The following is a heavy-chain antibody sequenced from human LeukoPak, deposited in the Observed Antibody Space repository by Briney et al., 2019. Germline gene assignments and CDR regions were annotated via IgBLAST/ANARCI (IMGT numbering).Heavy chain of an antibody. CDR2: ISARGGSP. J-gene: IGHJ4*02. D-gene: IGHD3-10*01. Sequence: GGSLRLSCAASGFTFSTHAMSWVRQAPGKGLEWVSAISARGGSPYYADSVKGRFTISRNNSKNTLYLQMTSLRAEDTAVYYCAKDFGRNLGGPGYWGRGTLVIVSS. V-gene: IGHV3-23*01. CDR3: AKDFGRNLGGPGY. CDR1: GFTFSTHA.